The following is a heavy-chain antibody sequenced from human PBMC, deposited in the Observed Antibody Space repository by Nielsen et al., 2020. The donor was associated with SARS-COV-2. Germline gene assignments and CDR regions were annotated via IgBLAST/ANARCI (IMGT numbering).Heavy chain of an antibody. CDR3: AKEGGILTGNPFDY. J-gene: IGHJ4*02. V-gene: IGHV3-13*01. CDR1: GFTISNYD. Sequence: GESLKISCAAYGFTISNYDMHWIRQAAGKGLEWVSSIGAAGDTFYAGSVRGRFTISREDVENSLHLQMNSLRAEDTAIYFCAKEGGILTGNPFDYWGLGTGVTVSS. CDR2: IGAAGDT. D-gene: IGHD3-9*01.